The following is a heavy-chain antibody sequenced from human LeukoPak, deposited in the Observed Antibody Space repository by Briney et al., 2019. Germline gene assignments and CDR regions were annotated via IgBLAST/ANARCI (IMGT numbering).Heavy chain of an antibody. CDR2: IKQDGSEK. Sequence: PGGSLRLSRAASGFTFSSYWMSWVRQAPGKGLEWVANIKQDGSEKYYVDSVKGRFTISRDNAKNSLYLQMNSLRAEDTAVYYCAREVVGATTNFDYWGQGTLVTVSS. J-gene: IGHJ4*02. D-gene: IGHD1-26*01. V-gene: IGHV3-7*01. CDR1: GFTFSSYW. CDR3: AREVVGATTNFDY.